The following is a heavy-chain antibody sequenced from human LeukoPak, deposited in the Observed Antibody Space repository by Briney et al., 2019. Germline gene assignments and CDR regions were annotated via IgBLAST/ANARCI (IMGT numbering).Heavy chain of an antibody. V-gene: IGHV4-59*01. J-gene: IGHJ6*02. CDR2: IYYSGST. Sequence: SETLSLTCIVSGCSISSYYWSWIRQPPGKGLEWVGYIYYSGSTNYNPSLKSRVTISVDTSKNRFSLKLSSVTAADTAVYYCARVLLVCSSTSCYAGKDYYYYGMDVWGQGTTVTVSS. CDR1: GCSISSYY. D-gene: IGHD2-2*01. CDR3: ARVLLVCSSTSCYAGKDYYYYGMDV.